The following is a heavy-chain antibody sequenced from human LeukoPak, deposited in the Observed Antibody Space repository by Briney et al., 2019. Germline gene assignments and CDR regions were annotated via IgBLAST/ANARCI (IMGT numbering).Heavy chain of an antibody. J-gene: IGHJ3*02. D-gene: IGHD4-23*01. Sequence: GGSLRRSCAASGFTFSSYATHWVRQAPGKGLEYVSAISSNGGSTYYANSVKGRFTISRDNSKNTLYLQMGSLRAEDMAVYYCARPRGVHYGGTLWASAFDIWGQGTMVTVSS. CDR1: GFTFSSYA. V-gene: IGHV3-64*01. CDR3: ARPRGVHYGGTLWASAFDI. CDR2: ISSNGGST.